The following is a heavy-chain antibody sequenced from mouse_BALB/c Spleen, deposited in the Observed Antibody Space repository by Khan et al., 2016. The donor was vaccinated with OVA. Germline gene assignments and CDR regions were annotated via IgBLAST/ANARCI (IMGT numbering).Heavy chain of an antibody. J-gene: IGHJ3*01. CDR1: GYTFTNYG. CDR3: ARSNGNYWFAY. CDR2: INTYNGEP. Sequence: QIRLVQSGPELKKPGETVKISCKASGYTFTNYGMNWVKQAPGKGLKWMGWINTYNGEPTYADDFKGRFAFSLETSASTAYLQINNLKTEDTATYFCARSNGNYWFAYWGQGTLVTVSA. V-gene: IGHV9-3-1*01. D-gene: IGHD2-1*01.